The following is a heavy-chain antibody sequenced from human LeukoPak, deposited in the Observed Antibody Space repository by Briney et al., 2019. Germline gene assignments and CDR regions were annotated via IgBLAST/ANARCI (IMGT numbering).Heavy chain of an antibody. J-gene: IGHJ3*02. CDR3: ARAPLSGTYYTDAFDI. Sequence: SETLSLTCTVSGVSISSYYWSWIRQPPGKGLEWIGYIYYSGSTSYNPSLKSRVTISVDTSKNQFSLTLTSVTAADTAVYFCARAPLSGTYYTDAFDIWGQGTMVTVSS. CDR1: GVSISSYY. D-gene: IGHD1-26*01. V-gene: IGHV4-59*12. CDR2: IYYSGST.